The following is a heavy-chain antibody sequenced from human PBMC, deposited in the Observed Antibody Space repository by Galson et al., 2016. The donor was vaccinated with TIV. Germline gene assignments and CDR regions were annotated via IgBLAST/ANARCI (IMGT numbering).Heavy chain of an antibody. CDR3: AKADEDYPPGDYYFDF. CDR1: GFTFSSYA. D-gene: IGHD3-10*01. V-gene: IGHV3-23*01. Sequence: SLRLSCAVSGFTFSSYAMSWVRQAPGKGLEWVSGIRGSGVSTYYLDSVKGRFAISRDNSKNTLYLQMNSLRAEDTAVYYCAKADEDYPPGDYYFDFWGQGTLVTVSS. CDR2: IRGSGVST. J-gene: IGHJ4*02.